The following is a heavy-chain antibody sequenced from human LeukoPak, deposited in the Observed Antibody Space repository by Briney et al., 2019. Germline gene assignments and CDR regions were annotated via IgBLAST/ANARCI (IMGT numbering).Heavy chain of an antibody. CDR1: GGSISSSSYY. D-gene: IGHD1-26*01. CDR3: ARDRGGSYYDWFDP. V-gene: IGHV4-39*07. Sequence: SETLSLTCTVSGGSISSSSYYWGWIRQPPGKGLEWIGSIYYSGSTYYNPSLKSRVTISVDTSKNQFSLELSSVTAADTAVYYCARDRGGSYYDWFDPWGQGTLVTVSS. J-gene: IGHJ5*02. CDR2: IYYSGST.